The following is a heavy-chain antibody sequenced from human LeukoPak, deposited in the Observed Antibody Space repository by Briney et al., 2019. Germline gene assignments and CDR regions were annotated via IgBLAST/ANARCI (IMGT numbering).Heavy chain of an antibody. CDR2: ISYDGSNK. J-gene: IGHJ4*02. D-gene: IGHD6-13*01. V-gene: IGHV3-30*04. Sequence: GRSLRLSCAASGFTFSSYAMHWVRQAPGKGLEWVAVISYDGSNKYYADSVKGRFTISRDNSKNTLYLQMNSLRAEDTAVYYCARRGAAAGTGDYWGQGTLVTVSS. CDR1: GFTFSSYA. CDR3: ARRGAAAGTGDY.